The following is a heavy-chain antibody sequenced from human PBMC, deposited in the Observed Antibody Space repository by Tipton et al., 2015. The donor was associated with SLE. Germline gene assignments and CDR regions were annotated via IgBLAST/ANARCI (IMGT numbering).Heavy chain of an antibody. CDR1: GGSISSSSYY. J-gene: IGHJ3*02. Sequence: TLSLTCTVSGGSISSSSYYWGWIRQPPGKGLEWIGSIYYSGSTYYNPSLKSRVTISVDTSKNQVSPKLSSVTAADTAVYYCARGGHSRSRLPFDIWGQGTMVTVSS. V-gene: IGHV4-39*07. CDR3: ARGGHSRSRLPFDI. D-gene: IGHD6-13*01. CDR2: IYYSGST.